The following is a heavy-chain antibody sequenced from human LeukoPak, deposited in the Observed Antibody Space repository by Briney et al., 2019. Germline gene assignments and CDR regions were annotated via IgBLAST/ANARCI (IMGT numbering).Heavy chain of an antibody. D-gene: IGHD3-3*01. Sequence: GGSLRLSCAASGFTFSSYEMNWVRQAPGKGLEWVSYISSSGSTIYYADSVKGRFTIYRDNAKNSLYLQMNSLRAEDTAVYYCARYHDFWSGYGIFDYWGQGTLVTVSS. CDR2: ISSSGSTI. CDR3: ARYHDFWSGYGIFDY. J-gene: IGHJ4*02. CDR1: GFTFSSYE. V-gene: IGHV3-48*03.